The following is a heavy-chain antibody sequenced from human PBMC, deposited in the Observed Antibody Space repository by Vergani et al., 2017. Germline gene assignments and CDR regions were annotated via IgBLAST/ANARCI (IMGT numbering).Heavy chain of an antibody. CDR3: AKGGYDFWCGYYPH. J-gene: IGHJ4*02. CDR2: ISGDGGST. CDR1: GFTFDDYA. D-gene: IGHD3-3*01. Sequence: EVQLVESGGGVVQPGGSLRLSCAASGFTFDDYAMHWVRQAPGKGLEWVSLISGDGGSTYYADSVKGRFTISRDNSKNSLYLQMNSLRTEDTALYYCAKGGYDFWCGYYPHWGQGTLVTVSS. V-gene: IGHV3-43*02.